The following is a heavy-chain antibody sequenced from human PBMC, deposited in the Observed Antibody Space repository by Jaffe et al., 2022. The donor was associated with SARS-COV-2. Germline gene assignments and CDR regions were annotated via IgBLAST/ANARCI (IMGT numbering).Heavy chain of an antibody. Sequence: EVQLWESGGGLVQPEGSLRLSCAASGFTFGNYALGWVRQAPGRGLDWVSAISSDGGTTNYADSVRGRFTISRDNSRNTLYLQMNSLRADDTAVFYCAKIVGSGTYYNLFDSWGQGTLVTVSS. D-gene: IGHD3-10*01. CDR1: GFTFGNYA. CDR2: ISSDGGTT. J-gene: IGHJ4*02. CDR3: AKIVGSGTYYNLFDS. V-gene: IGHV3-23*01.